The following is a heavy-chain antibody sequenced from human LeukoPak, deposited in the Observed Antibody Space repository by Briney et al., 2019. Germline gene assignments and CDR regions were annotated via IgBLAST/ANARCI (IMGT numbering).Heavy chain of an antibody. V-gene: IGHV3-9*03. D-gene: IGHD6-19*01. CDR3: AKDIFSGTSGWYYFDY. J-gene: IGHJ4*02. CDR2: ITWNSVSI. Sequence: GGSLRLSCAGSGFSFSHYAINWVRQAPGKGLEWVSGITWNSVSIGYADSVKGRFTISRDNAKNSLYLQMNSLRVEDMALYYCAKDIFSGTSGWYYFDYWGQGTLVTVSS. CDR1: GFSFSHYA.